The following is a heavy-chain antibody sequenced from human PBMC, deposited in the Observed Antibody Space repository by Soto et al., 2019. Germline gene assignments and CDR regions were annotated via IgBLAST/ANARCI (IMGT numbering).Heavy chain of an antibody. CDR3: ARGRYGDY. D-gene: IGHD1-1*01. CDR1: GYTFTSYG. Sequence: QVHLVQSGAEVKKPGASVKVSCKCSGYTFTSYGITWVRQAPGQGLEWMGWISAHNGNTDYAQKLQGRVTVTRDTFTSTAYMELRSLRSDDTAVYYCARGRYGDYWGQGALVTVSS. V-gene: IGHV1-18*01. CDR2: ISAHNGNT. J-gene: IGHJ4*02.